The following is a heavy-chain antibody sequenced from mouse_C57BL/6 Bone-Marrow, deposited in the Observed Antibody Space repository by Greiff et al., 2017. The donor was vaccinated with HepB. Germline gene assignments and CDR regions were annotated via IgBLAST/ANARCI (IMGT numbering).Heavy chain of an antibody. CDR1: GYAFTNYL. D-gene: IGHD1-1*01. CDR3: ARWNYGSSH. CDR2: INPGSGGT. Sequence: QVQLKQSGAELVRPGTSVKVSCKASGYAFTNYLIEWVKQRPGQGLEWIGVINPGSGGTNYNEKFKGKATLTADKSSSTAYMPLGSLTSEDSAVYFCARWNYGSSHWGQGTTLTVSS. J-gene: IGHJ2*01. V-gene: IGHV1-54*01.